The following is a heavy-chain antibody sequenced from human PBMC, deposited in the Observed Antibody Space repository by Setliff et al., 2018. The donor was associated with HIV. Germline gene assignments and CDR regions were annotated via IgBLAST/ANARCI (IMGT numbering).Heavy chain of an antibody. CDR2: INIYSGNT. Sequence: ASVKVSCKTSGYTFTTSGISWVRQAPGQGLEWMGWINIYSGNTNYAQKFQGRVTITADYSTDTAQIELRSLRSDDTAVYYCARVGNNRLQFFDHWGQGTLVTVSS. D-gene: IGHD5-12*01. CDR1: GYTFTTSG. CDR3: ARVGNNRLQFFDH. V-gene: IGHV1-18*01. J-gene: IGHJ4*02.